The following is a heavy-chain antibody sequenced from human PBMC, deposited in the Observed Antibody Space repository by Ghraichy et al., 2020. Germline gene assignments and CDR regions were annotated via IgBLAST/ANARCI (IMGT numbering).Heavy chain of an antibody. V-gene: IGHV4-39*01. CDR1: GGSISRSSYY. J-gene: IGHJ4*02. CDR3: ARHRLERDFWSGYTYYFDY. Sequence: ETLSLTCTVSGGSISRSSYYWGWIRQPPGKGLEWIGSIYYSGSTYYNPSLKSRVTISVDTSKNQFSLKLSSVTAADTAVYYCARHRLERDFWSGYTYYFDYWGQGTLVTVSS. CDR2: IYYSGST. D-gene: IGHD3-3*01.